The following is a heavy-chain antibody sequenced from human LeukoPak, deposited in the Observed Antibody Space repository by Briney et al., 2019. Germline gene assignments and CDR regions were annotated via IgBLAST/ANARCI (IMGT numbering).Heavy chain of an antibody. V-gene: IGHV3-23*01. D-gene: IGHD3-10*01. Sequence: PGGSLRLSCAASGFTFSSYAMSWVRQAPGEGLEWVSVISGSGGSTYYADSVKGRFTISRDNSKNTLYLQMNSLRAEDTAVYYCAKIGKITMVRGVIREYFDYWGQGTLVTVSS. CDR3: AKIGKITMVRGVIREYFDY. CDR2: ISGSGGST. CDR1: GFTFSSYA. J-gene: IGHJ4*02.